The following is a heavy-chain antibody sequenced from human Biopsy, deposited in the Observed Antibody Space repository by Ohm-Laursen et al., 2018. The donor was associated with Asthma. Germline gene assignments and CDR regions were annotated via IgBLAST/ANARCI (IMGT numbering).Heavy chain of an antibody. CDR1: GFDFSDYT. D-gene: IGHD3-10*01. Sequence: SLRLSCVASGFDFSDYTMNWVRQAPGKGLEWVSSISSLSRYKYYSDSLRGRVTISRDNAKSSLHLQMSSLRAEDTAVYFCARDFTVGSGSPFHFWGPGTLVTVSS. J-gene: IGHJ4*01. CDR3: ARDFTVGSGSPFHF. V-gene: IGHV3-21*01. CDR2: ISSLSRYK.